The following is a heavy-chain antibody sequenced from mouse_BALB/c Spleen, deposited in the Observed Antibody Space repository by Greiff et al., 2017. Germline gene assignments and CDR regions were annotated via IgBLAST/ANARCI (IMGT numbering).Heavy chain of an antibody. J-gene: IGHJ4*01. CDR2: ISSGSSTI. V-gene: IGHV5-17*02. CDR3: ARRVPYAMDY. Sequence: EVMLVESGGGLVQPGGSRKLSCAASGFTFSSFGMHWVRQSPEKGLEWVAYISSGSSTIYYADTVKGRFTISRDNPKNTLFLKMTSLRSEDTAMYYCARRVPYAMDYWGQGTSVTVSS. CDR1: GFTFSSFG.